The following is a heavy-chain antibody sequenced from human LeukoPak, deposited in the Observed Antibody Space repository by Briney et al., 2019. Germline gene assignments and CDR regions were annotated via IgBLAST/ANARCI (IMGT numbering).Heavy chain of an antibody. J-gene: IGHJ4*02. CDR3: AKERSTTTWYDH. D-gene: IGHD2-2*01. CDR1: GFTFSKNW. CDR2: VSYDGSKK. V-gene: IGHV3-30*18. Sequence: PGGSLRLSCVASGFTFSKNWMHWVRQAPGKGPEWMAVVSYDGSKKFYRDSVKGRFTISRDNSKNTVYLQMNSLRAEDTAVYYCAKERSTTTWYDHWGQGILVTVSS.